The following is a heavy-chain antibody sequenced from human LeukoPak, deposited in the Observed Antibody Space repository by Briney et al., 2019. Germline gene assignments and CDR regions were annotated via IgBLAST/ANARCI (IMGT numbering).Heavy chain of an antibody. CDR2: IYHSGST. D-gene: IGHD6-6*01. CDR3: ARGLGWFDP. Sequence: SETLSLTCTVSGYSISSGYYWGWIRQPPGKGLEWIGSIYHSGSTYYNPSLKSRVTISVDTSKNQFSLRLSSVTAADTAVYYCARGLGWFDPWGQGTLVTVSS. J-gene: IGHJ5*02. CDR1: GYSISSGYY. V-gene: IGHV4-38-2*02.